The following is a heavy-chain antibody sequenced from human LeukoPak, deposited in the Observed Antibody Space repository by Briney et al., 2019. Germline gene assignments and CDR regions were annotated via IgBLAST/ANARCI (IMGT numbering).Heavy chain of an antibody. Sequence: SETLSLTCGVYGGSFSGYHWTWIRLRPGKGLEWIGDINHSGSTHYNPSLKSRVTISVDTSNNQFSLKLHSVTAADTAVYYCAGSIGAVAGPCDYWGQGTLVTVSS. D-gene: IGHD6-19*01. CDR3: AGSIGAVAGPCDY. V-gene: IGHV4-34*01. CDR2: INHSGST. CDR1: GGSFSGYH. J-gene: IGHJ4*02.